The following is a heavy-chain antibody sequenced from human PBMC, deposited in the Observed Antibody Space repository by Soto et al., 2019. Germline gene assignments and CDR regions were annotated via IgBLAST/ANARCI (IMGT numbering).Heavy chain of an antibody. V-gene: IGHV1-46*01. J-gene: IGHJ3*02. D-gene: IGHD5-12*01. Sequence: QVQLVQSGAEVKKPGASVKVSCKASGYSFITSYHMHWVRQAPGQGLEWMGIINPTGSMTRYSQKFQGILTMTRDTSTATDYMELSNLTFEDTAVYFCARDTGYDHDAFDIWGQGTRVTVSS. CDR3: ARDTGYDHDAFDI. CDR1: GYSFITSYH. CDR2: INPTGSMT.